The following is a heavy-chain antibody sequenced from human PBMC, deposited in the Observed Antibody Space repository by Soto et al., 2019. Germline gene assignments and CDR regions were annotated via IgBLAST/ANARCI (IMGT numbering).Heavy chain of an antibody. CDR1: GFTFSSYA. D-gene: IGHD3-16*01. J-gene: IGHJ4*02. Sequence: QVQLVESGGGVVQPGRSLRLSCAASGFTFSSYAMHCVRQAPGKGLEWVAVISYDGSNKYYADSVKGRFTISRDNSKNTVYLQMNSLRAEDTAVYYCARAYEGDYFAYWCQGTLVTVSS. CDR2: ISYDGSNK. CDR3: ARAYEGDYFAY. V-gene: IGHV3-30-3*01.